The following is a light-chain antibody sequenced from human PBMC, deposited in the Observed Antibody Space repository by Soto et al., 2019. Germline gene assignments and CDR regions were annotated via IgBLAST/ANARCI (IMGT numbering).Light chain of an antibody. V-gene: IGKV3-15*01. J-gene: IGKJ4*01. CDR2: GAS. CDR3: QQFNTWPPVT. Sequence: EIVMTQSPATLSVSPGERATLSCRASQSISRNLAWYQQKPGQAPRLLIYGASTRATGIPARFSGSGSGTEFTLTISSLQSEDCAVYYCQQFNTWPPVTFGGGPKVEIK. CDR1: QSISRN.